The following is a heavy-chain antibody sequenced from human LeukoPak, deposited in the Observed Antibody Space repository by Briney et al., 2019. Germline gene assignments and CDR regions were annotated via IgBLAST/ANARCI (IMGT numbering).Heavy chain of an antibody. J-gene: IGHJ5*02. CDR1: GGTFSIYA. CDR2: IIPILGIA. Sequence: GSSVKVSFKASGGTFSIYAISWVRQAPGQGLEWMGRIIPILGIANYAQKFQARVTITADKSTSTAYMELSSLRSEDTAVYYCVSAGERTYNWFDPWGQGTLVTVSS. V-gene: IGHV1-69*04. CDR3: VSAGERTYNWFDP. D-gene: IGHD6-13*01.